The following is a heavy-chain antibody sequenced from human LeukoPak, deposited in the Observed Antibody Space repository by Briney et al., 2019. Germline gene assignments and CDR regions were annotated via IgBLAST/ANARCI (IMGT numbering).Heavy chain of an antibody. V-gene: IGHV3-74*01. D-gene: IGHD1-26*01. Sequence: GESLKISCAASGFTFSSYWMHWVRQAPGKGLVWVSRINSDGSSTSYADSVKGRFTISKDNAKNTLYLQMNSLRAEDTAVYYCARGDSGSYFDYWGQGTLVTVSS. J-gene: IGHJ4*02. CDR3: ARGDSGSYFDY. CDR2: INSDGSST. CDR1: GFTFSSYW.